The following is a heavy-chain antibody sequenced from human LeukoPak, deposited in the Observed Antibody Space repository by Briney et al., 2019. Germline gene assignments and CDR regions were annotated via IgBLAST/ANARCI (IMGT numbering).Heavy chain of an antibody. CDR3: ARDLAWDAFDI. CDR1: GFTFNTYA. CDR2: ISSGGSSI. Sequence: GRSLRLSCAASGFTFNTYAMNWVRQAPGKGLEWVSYISSGGSSIYYADSLKGRFTISRDNAKNSLYLQMNSLRAEDTAVYYCARDLAWDAFDIWGQGTMVTVSS. V-gene: IGHV3-48*03. J-gene: IGHJ3*02.